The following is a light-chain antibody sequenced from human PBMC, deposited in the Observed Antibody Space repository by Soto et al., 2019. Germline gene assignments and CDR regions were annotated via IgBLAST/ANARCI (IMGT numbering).Light chain of an antibody. CDR3: GSITRSSTSV. CDR1: SSDVGGFEY. CDR2: DVT. J-gene: IGLJ1*01. Sequence: QSVLSQPASVSGSPGQSITISGTGTSSDVGGFEYVSWYQHQPGKAPKLIIYDVTKRPSGVSNRFSGSKSGNTASLTISGIQAEDEGDYYCGSITRSSTSVFGTGTKLTVL. V-gene: IGLV2-14*01.